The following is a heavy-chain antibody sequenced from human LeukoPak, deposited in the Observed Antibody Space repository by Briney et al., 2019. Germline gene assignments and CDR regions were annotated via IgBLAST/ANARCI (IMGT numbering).Heavy chain of an antibody. D-gene: IGHD5-18*01. CDR3: ASPMWDTAIHDY. CDR1: EFTFSSYW. Sequence: GGSLRLSCAASEFTFSSYWMHWVRQAPGKGLVWVSRINSDGSITSYADSVKGRFTISRDNAKDTLYLQMNSLRAEDAAVYYCASPMWDTAIHDYWGQGTLVTVSS. J-gene: IGHJ4*02. CDR2: INSDGSIT. V-gene: IGHV3-74*01.